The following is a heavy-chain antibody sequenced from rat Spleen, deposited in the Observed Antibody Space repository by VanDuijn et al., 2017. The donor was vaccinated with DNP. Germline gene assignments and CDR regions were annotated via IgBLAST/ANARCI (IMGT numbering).Heavy chain of an antibody. CDR2: ITSSGGST. Sequence: EVQLVESGGDLVQPGRSLKLSCVASGFTFNNYWMTWIRQVPGKGLEWVASITSSGGSTYYPDSVKGRFTISRDNAKNTLYLQMNSLRSEDTATYYCARKGFYSVFITIAAIGGAMDAWGQGTSVTVSS. D-gene: IGHD1-2*01. J-gene: IGHJ4*01. CDR3: ARKGFYSVFITIAAIGGAMDA. CDR1: GFTFNNYW. V-gene: IGHV5-31*01.